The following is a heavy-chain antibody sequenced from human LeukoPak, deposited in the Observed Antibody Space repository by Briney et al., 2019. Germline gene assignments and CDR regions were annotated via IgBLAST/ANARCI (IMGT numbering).Heavy chain of an antibody. CDR1: GYTFTGYY. D-gene: IGHD5-18*01. CDR3: ARSGVDTYGLQASGDFDY. V-gene: IGHV1-2*06. Sequence: ASVKVSCKAYGYTFTGYYVHWVRQAPGQGLEWMGRISPNSGDTNYAQKFQGRVTMTRDTSSSTAYMELIRLRSDDTAVYYCARSGVDTYGLQASGDFDYWGQGILVTVSS. J-gene: IGHJ4*02. CDR2: ISPNSGDT.